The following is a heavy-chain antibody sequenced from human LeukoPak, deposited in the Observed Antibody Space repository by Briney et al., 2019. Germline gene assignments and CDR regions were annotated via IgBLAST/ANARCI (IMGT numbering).Heavy chain of an antibody. CDR1: GFTFSSYE. J-gene: IGHJ4*02. CDR3: ARDVYNDGGIDY. V-gene: IGHV3-48*03. D-gene: IGHD3-10*01. Sequence: GGSLRLSCAASGFTFSSYEMHWVRQAPGKGLQWVSYISSSGSTIYYAGSVKGRFTISRDNAKNPLYLQMNSLRAEDTAVYYCARDVYNDGGIDYWGQGTLVTVAS. CDR2: ISSSGSTI.